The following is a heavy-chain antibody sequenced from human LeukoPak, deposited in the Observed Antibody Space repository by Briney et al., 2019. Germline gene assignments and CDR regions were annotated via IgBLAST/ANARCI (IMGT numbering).Heavy chain of an antibody. J-gene: IGHJ4*02. D-gene: IGHD3-9*01. V-gene: IGHV3-64D*06. CDR3: VKAYYDILTGYFDY. Sequence: PGASLRLSCSASGFTFSSYAMHWVRQAPGKRPEYVSAISSNGGSTYYADSVKGRFTISRDNSKNTLYLQVSSLRAEDTAVYYCVKAYYDILTGYFDYWGQGTLVTVSS. CDR2: ISSNGGST. CDR1: GFTFSSYA.